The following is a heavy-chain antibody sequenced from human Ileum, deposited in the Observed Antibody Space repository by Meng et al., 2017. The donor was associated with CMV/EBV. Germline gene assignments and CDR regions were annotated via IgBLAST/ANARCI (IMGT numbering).Heavy chain of an antibody. CDR3: AKERGYGMDV. Sequence: GESLKISCAASGFTFSSYAMSWVRQAPGKGLEWVSVIYSGGSSTYYADSVKGRFTISRDNSKNTLYLQMNSLRAEDTAVYYCAKERGYGMDVWGQGTTVTVSS. CDR2: IYSGGSST. CDR1: GFTFSSYA. V-gene: IGHV3-23*03. J-gene: IGHJ6*02.